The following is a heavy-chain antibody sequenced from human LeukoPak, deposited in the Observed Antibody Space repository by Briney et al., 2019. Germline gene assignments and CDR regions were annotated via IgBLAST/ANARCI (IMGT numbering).Heavy chain of an antibody. CDR1: TSR. V-gene: IGHV1-18*01. CDR2: IGTYRGDT. Sequence: GASVKVSCKATSRISWVRQAPGQGLEWMGWIGTYRGDTYYAQKFQGSITVTTDTSTSTVYMELRNLRSDDTAVYYCARDLWNFYDDSGYNRDFDSWGQGTLVTVSS. J-gene: IGHJ5*01. D-gene: IGHD3-22*01. CDR3: ARDLWNFYDDSGYNRDFDS.